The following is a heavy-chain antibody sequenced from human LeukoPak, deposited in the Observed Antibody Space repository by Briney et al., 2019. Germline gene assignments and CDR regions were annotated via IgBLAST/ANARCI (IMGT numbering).Heavy chain of an antibody. CDR3: ARDGYYGSGSFYFDY. CDR2: IYYSGSA. D-gene: IGHD3-10*01. V-gene: IGHV4-39*02. J-gene: IGHJ4*02. Sequence: PSETLSLTCTVSGGSISSSSYYWGWIRQPPGKGLEWIGSIYYSGSAYYNPSPKSRVTISVDTSKNQFSLKLSSVTAADTAVYYCARDGYYGSGSFYFDYWGQGTLVTVSS. CDR1: GGSISSSSYY.